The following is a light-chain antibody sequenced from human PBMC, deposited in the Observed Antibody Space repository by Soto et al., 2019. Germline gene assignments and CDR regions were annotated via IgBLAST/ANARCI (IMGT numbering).Light chain of an antibody. CDR2: DTT. V-gene: IGLV7-46*01. Sequence: QAVVTQEPSLTVSPGGTVTLTCGSRPGAVTSGHFPYWFQQKPGQAPRTLIYDTTRKYSWTPARFSGSLLGGKAALTLSGAQPEDEADYYCLLSFGAAVVFGGGTKLTVL. J-gene: IGLJ2*01. CDR1: PGAVTSGHF. CDR3: LLSFGAAVV.